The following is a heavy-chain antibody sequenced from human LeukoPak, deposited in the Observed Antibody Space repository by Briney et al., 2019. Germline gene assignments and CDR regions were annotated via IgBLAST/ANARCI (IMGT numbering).Heavy chain of an antibody. CDR2: IYYSGST. CDR1: GGSISSYY. V-gene: IGHV4-59*12. Sequence: PSETLSLTCTVSGGSISSYYWSWIRQPPGKGLEWIGYIYYSGSTNYNPSLKSRVTISVDTSKNQFSLKLSSVTAADTAVYYCARGRYNWNHGGFDYWGQGTLVTVSS. D-gene: IGHD1-14*01. J-gene: IGHJ4*02. CDR3: ARGRYNWNHGGFDY.